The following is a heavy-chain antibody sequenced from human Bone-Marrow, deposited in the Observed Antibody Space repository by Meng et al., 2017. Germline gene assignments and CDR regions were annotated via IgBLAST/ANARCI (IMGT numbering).Heavy chain of an antibody. CDR3: ARWSMVRGAGLLFDP. V-gene: IGHV3-21*01. J-gene: IGHJ5*02. CDR1: GFTFSSYS. Sequence: GGSLRLSCAASGFTFSSYSMNWVRQAPGKGLEWVSSISSSSSYIYYADSVKGRFTISIDNAKNSLYLQMNSLRAEDTAVYYCARWSMVRGAGLLFDPWWQGTLVTVSS. D-gene: IGHD3-10*01. CDR2: ISSSSSYI.